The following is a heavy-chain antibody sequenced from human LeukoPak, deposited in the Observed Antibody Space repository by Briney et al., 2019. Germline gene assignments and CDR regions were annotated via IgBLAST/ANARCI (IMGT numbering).Heavy chain of an antibody. CDR1: GFTFSSYA. Sequence: GGSLRLSCAASGFTFSSYAMHWVRQAPGKGLEWVAVISYDGSNKYYADSVKGRFTISRDNSKNTLYLQMNSLRAEDTAVYYCARGARVGADYFDYWGQGTLVTVSS. D-gene: IGHD1-26*01. V-gene: IGHV3-30*04. CDR2: ISYDGSNK. CDR3: ARGARVGADYFDY. J-gene: IGHJ4*02.